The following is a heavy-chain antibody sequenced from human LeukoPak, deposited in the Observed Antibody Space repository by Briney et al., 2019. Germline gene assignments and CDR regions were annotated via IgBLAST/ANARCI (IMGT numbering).Heavy chain of an antibody. D-gene: IGHD2-2*01. CDR3: AREAGYCSSTSCFLDY. CDR2: ISDDGGNK. CDR1: GFTFTHHA. V-gene: IGHV3-30-3*01. J-gene: IGHJ4*02. Sequence: PGGSLRLSCAASGFTFTHHAMHWVRQAPGKRMEWVAVISDDGGNKYYADSVKGRFTISRDNSKTTLYLQMNSLRAEDTAVYYCAREAGYCSSTSCFLDYWGQGTLVTVSS.